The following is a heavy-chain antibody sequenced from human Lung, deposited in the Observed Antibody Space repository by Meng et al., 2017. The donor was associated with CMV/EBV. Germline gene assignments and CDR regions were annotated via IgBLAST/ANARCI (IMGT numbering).Heavy chain of an antibody. D-gene: IGHD6-19*01. V-gene: IGHV3-23*01. CDR3: ARGGPVAGKNWFDR. J-gene: IGHJ5*02. CDR2: ISGSGGST. CDR1: GLTFSSHP. Sequence: GESLKISCVASGLTFSSHPMTWVRQAPGKGLEWVSSISGSGGSTYSADSVQGRFTISRDNSKNTLYLQMSALGDEDTALYYCARGGPVAGKNWFDRWGQGNXVTGAS.